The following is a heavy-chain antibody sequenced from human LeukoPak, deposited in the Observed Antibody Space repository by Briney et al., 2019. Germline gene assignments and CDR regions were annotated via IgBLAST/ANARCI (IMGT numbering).Heavy chain of an antibody. CDR2: TYYRSKWYN. CDR1: GDSVSSNSAT. D-gene: IGHD7-27*01. V-gene: IGHV6-1*01. CDR3: ARAPGGDDAFDI. Sequence: SQTLSLTSAISGDSVSSNSATWNWIRQSPSRGLGWLGRTYYRSKWYNDYAVSVKSRITINPDTSKNQFSLQLNSVTPEDTAVYYCARAPGGDDAFDIWGQGTMVTVSS. J-gene: IGHJ3*02.